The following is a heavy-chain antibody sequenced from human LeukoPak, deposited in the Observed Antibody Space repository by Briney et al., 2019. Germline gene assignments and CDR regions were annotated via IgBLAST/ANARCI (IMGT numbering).Heavy chain of an antibody. D-gene: IGHD4-17*01. J-gene: IGHJ4*02. Sequence: GGSLRLSCTGSGIGFGNFAMDWVRQAPGKGLEWVSIISGPGTITYYADAVKGRFTISRDNSKNTVYLQMNSLRAEDTAVYYCANEIRPNDYWGQGTLVTVSS. CDR2: ISGPGTIT. CDR1: GIGFGNFA. CDR3: ANEIRPNDY. V-gene: IGHV3-23*01.